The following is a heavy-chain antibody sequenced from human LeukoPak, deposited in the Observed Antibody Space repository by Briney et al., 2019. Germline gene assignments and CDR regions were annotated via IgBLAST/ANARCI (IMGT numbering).Heavy chain of an antibody. V-gene: IGHV4-4*07. CDR1: GASITNYY. J-gene: IGHJ4*02. D-gene: IGHD1-1*01. CDR3: ARVRPNWNDGTFDY. CDR2: IYPSGST. Sequence: KTSETLSLTCTASGASITNYYWSWIRQSAGKGLEWIGRIYPSGSTHSNPSLKSRVTTSLDTSKNQFSLGLSSVTAADTAVYYCARVRPNWNDGTFDYWGQGTLVTVSS.